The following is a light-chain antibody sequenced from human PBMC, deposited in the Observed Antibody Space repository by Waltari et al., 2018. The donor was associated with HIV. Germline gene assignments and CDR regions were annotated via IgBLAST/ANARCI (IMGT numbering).Light chain of an antibody. V-gene: IGLV2-8*01. CDR1: SSDVGGYNY. Sequence: QSALTQPPSASGSPGQSVTISCTGTSSDVGGYNYVSWYQQHPGKAPKLMIYEVSKRPAGVPGRFSGSKSGNTASLTVSGLQAEDEADYYCRSYRGSNNFVVFGGGTKLTVL. CDR3: RSYRGSNNFVV. J-gene: IGLJ2*01. CDR2: EVS.